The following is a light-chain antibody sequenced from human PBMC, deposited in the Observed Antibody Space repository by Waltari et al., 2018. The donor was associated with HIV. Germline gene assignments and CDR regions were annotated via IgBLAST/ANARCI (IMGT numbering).Light chain of an antibody. V-gene: IGLV1-51*01. CDR3: GTWDSSLSAYV. CDR1: SYNIGNNY. CDR2: YNN. Sequence: QSVLTQPPSVSAAPGQKDTISCSGSSYNIGNNYVSWYQQLPGTAPKLLIYYNNKRPSGIPDRFSVSKSGTSATLAITGLQTGDEADYYCGTWDSSLSAYVFGTGTKVTVL. J-gene: IGLJ1*01.